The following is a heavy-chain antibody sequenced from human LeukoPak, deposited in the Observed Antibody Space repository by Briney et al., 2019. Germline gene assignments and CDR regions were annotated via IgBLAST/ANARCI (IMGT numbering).Heavy chain of an antibody. Sequence: GGSLRLSCAATGFTFSSYVMGWVRQAPGKGLEWVSSISSSGDSTFYADSVRGRFTISRDNAKNSLYLQMNSLRAEDTAVYYCARDKDGSGGDLDYWGQGTLVTVSS. J-gene: IGHJ4*02. V-gene: IGHV3-23*01. CDR3: ARDKDGSGGDLDY. D-gene: IGHD3-10*01. CDR2: ISSSGDST. CDR1: GFTFSSYV.